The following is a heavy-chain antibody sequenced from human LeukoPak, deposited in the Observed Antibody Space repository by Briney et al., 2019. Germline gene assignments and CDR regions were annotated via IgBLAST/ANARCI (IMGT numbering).Heavy chain of an antibody. D-gene: IGHD3-9*01. J-gene: IGHJ4*02. CDR1: GFNFNTYT. V-gene: IGHV3-21*06. CDR2: ITSRSDYI. Sequence: GGSLRLSCAASGFNFNTYTLNWVRQAPGKGLEWLSSITSRSDYIYYADSMKGRFTISRDNAKNSLYLQMNSLRAEDTAVYYCARDRLLTGYSPLDYWGQGTLVTVSS. CDR3: ARDRLLTGYSPLDY.